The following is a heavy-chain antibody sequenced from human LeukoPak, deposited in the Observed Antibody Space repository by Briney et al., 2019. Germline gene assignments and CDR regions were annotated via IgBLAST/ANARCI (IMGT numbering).Heavy chain of an antibody. CDR3: DRGPMYYYDSRHAFDI. CDR1: GFTFCDHY. V-gene: IGHV3-72*01. Sequence: GGSLRLSCAASGFTFCDHYMDCGRKAPGKGLEWGGRSGNKANSYTTEYAASVKGRFTISRDDSENSLYLHMNSLKTEDTAVYYCDRGPMYYYDSRHAFDIWGQGTMVTVSS. D-gene: IGHD3-22*01. CDR2: SGNKANSYTT. J-gene: IGHJ3*02.